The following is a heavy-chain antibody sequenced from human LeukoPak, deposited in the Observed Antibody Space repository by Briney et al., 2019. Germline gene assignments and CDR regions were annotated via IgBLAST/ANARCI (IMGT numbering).Heavy chain of an antibody. V-gene: IGHV4-38-2*02. CDR1: GYSISSGYY. CDR2: IYHSGST. J-gene: IGHJ3*02. D-gene: IGHD7-27*01. Sequence: SSETLSLTCTVSGYSISSGYYWGWIRQPPGKGLEWIGSIYHSGSTYYNPSLKSRVTISLDTSKNQFSLRLSSLTAADTAVYYCARDRLSLGAFDIWGQGTMVTVSS. CDR3: ARDRLSLGAFDI.